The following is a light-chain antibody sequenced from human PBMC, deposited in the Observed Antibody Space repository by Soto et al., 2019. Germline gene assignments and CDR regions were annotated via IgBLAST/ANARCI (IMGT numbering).Light chain of an antibody. CDR1: QPIRSGR. CDR2: DAS. V-gene: IGKV3-20*01. J-gene: IGKJ5*01. Sequence: EIVLTQSPDTLSLSPVEGGSLXFWTSQPIRSGRLAWYQQKPGQAPTLVIFDASNRASGVPERFSGSGSGTDFALTISRLEPEDFAVYYCQEYDGSPITFGLGTRLEIK. CDR3: QEYDGSPIT.